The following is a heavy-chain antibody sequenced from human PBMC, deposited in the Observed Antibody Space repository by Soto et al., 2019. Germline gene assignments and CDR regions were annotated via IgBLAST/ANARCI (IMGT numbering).Heavy chain of an antibody. V-gene: IGHV1-18*01. D-gene: IGHD6-19*01. CDR1: GYTFRNYG. CDR2: ISGYTSNT. CDR3: ARYSSGYYLDY. Sequence: QVQLVQSGDEVKKPGASVKVSCKASGYTFRNYGISWVRQAPGQGLEWMAWISGYTSNTKYAQKFQGRVTMTTDTSTTTAYMELRSLGSDDTAVYYCARYSSGYYLDYWGQGTLVTVSS. J-gene: IGHJ4*02.